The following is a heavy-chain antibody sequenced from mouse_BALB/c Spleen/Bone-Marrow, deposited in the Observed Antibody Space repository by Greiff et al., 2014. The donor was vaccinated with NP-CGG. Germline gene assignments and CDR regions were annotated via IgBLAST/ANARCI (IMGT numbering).Heavy chain of an antibody. CDR1: GYIFTDYE. CDR2: IDPETGGT. V-gene: IGHV1-15*01. CDR3: TRLDSSGYGAY. D-gene: IGHD3-2*01. J-gene: IGHJ3*01. Sequence: VQLQESGAELVRPGASVTLSCKASGYIFTDYEMHWLKQTPVHGLEWIGAIDPETGGTAYNQKFKGRATLTTDKSSSTAYMELRSLTSEDSAVYYCTRLDSSGYGAYWGQGTLVTVSA.